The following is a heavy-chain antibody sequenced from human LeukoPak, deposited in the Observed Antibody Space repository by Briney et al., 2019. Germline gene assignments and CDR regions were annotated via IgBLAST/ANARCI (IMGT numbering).Heavy chain of an antibody. D-gene: IGHD1-1*01. CDR2: ISDSGGST. CDR3: AKESTLAGTSGWFDP. CDR1: GFTFSGYA. Sequence: GGSLRLSCAASGFTFSGYAMNWVRQAPGKGLEWVSAISDSGGSTYYADSVKGRFTISRDNSKNTLYLQMNSLRAEDTAVYYCAKESTLAGTSGWFDPWGQGTLVTVSS. J-gene: IGHJ5*02. V-gene: IGHV3-23*01.